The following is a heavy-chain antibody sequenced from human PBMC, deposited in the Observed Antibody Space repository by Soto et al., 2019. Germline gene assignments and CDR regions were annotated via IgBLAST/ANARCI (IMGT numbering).Heavy chain of an antibody. CDR2: ILVGGST. D-gene: IGHD2-8*02. J-gene: IGHJ3*02. CDR1: GFTCSSYD. CDR3: AKETATGGGAFDI. Sequence: GGSLRLSCAASGFTCSSYDMSWVRQAPGKGLEWVSTILVGGSTHYPDSVKGRFTISRDNSKNTAFLQMNSLTAGDTAVYYCAKETATGGGAFDICGQGTVVTVSS. V-gene: IGHV3-23*01.